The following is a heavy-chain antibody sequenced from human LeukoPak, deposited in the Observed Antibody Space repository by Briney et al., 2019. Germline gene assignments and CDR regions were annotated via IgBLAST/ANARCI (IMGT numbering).Heavy chain of an antibody. V-gene: IGHV3-30*18. J-gene: IGHJ6*03. CDR2: ISFDGSNK. CDR3: AKEVSEDYYYMDV. Sequence: GGSLRLSCVASGFTFGTYGMHWVRQAPGKGLEWVAIISFDGSNKYYRDSVKGRFTISRDNSKNTLYLQLNSLKTEDTAVYYCAKEVSEDYYYMDVWGKGTTVTVSS. CDR1: GFTFGTYG.